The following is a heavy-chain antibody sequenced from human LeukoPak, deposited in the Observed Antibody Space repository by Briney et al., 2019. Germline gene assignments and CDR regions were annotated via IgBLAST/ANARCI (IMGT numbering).Heavy chain of an antibody. CDR3: ARDRSGYQAFDI. D-gene: IGHD5-12*01. J-gene: IGHJ3*02. V-gene: IGHV3-53*01. CDR1: GFTVSSNY. Sequence: GGSLRLSCAASGFTVSSNYMSWVRQAPGNGLEWVSVIYSGGSTYYADSVKGRFTISRDNSKNTLYLQMNSLRAEDTAVYYCARDRSGYQAFDIWGQGTMVTVSS. CDR2: IYSGGST.